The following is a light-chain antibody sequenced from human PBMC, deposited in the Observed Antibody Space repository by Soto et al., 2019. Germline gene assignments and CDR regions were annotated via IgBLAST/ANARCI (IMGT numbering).Light chain of an antibody. V-gene: IGKV3-11*01. J-gene: IGKJ3*01. CDR3: QQYRSSTVGT. Sequence: EIVLTQSPATLSLSPGERATLSCRASQSVSSHLAWYQQKPGQAPRLLIYDASNRATGITARFSGSGSGTDFTLTISRLEPEDFAVYYCQQYRSSTVGTFGRVTKVXI. CDR2: DAS. CDR1: QSVSSH.